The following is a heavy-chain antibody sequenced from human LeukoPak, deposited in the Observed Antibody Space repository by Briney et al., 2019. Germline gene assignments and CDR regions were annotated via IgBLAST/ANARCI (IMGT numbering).Heavy chain of an antibody. V-gene: IGHV4-34*01. D-gene: IGHD3-10*01. CDR1: GFTFSSYE. Sequence: GSLRLSCAASGFTFSSYEMHWVRQPPGKGLEWIGEINHSGSTNYNPSLKSRVTISVDTSKNQFSLKLSSVTAADTAVYYCARLELWFGELYAFDIWGQGTMVTVSS. CDR2: INHSGST. CDR3: ARLELWFGELYAFDI. J-gene: IGHJ3*02.